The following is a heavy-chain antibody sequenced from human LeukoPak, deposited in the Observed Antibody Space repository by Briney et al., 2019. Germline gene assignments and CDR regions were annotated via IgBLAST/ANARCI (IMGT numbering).Heavy chain of an antibody. D-gene: IGHD2-15*01. Sequence: GRSLRLSSAASGFTFSNYAMHWVRQAPGKGLEWVAVISSEVDKKYYADSVEGRFTISRDNSKYTLYLQMNSLTPEDTAVYYCATPGSVSLMLHYFDYWGQGTLVTVSS. CDR1: GFTFSNYA. J-gene: IGHJ4*02. CDR2: ISSEVDKK. CDR3: ATPGSVSLMLHYFDY. V-gene: IGHV3-30-3*01.